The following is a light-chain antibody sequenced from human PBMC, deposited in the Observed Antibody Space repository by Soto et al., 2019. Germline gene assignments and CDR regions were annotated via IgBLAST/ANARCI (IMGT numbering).Light chain of an antibody. CDR1: QSVSNNY. CDR3: QQYGSSGT. Sequence: EIVLTQSPGTLSLSPGERATLSCRASQSVSNNYLSWYQQKPGQAPRLLIYGASYRASGFPDRFSGSGSGTDFTLTISRLEPEDFAVYYCQQYGSSGTFGQGTKVEIK. J-gene: IGKJ1*01. CDR2: GAS. V-gene: IGKV3-20*01.